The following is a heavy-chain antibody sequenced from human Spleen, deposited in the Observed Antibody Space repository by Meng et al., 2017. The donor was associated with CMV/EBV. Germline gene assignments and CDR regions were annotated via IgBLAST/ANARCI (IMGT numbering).Heavy chain of an antibody. Sequence: GESLKSSCAASGFTFSSSRLSGVRQAPGMGLDWVANIKQDGSEKYYVDSGKGRFTISIDNAKNSLYLQMKSLRAEDTAVYYCARDSRPYYDFWSGYSWNYYGMDVCGQGTTVTVSS. CDR3: ARDSRPYYDFWSGYSWNYYGMDV. CDR1: GFTFSSSR. J-gene: IGHJ6*02. CDR2: IKQDGSEK. D-gene: IGHD3-3*01. V-gene: IGHV3-7*01.